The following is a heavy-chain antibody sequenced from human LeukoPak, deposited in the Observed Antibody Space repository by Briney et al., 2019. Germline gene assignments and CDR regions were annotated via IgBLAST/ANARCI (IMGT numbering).Heavy chain of an antibody. V-gene: IGHV1-2*02. CDR3: ARVSRGYSYHIDY. CDR2: INPNSGGT. Sequence: ASVKVSCKASGYTFTSYGISWVRQAPGQGLEWMGWINPNSGGTNYAQKFQGRVTMTRDTSISTAYMELSRLRSDDTAVYYCARVSRGYSYHIDYWGQGTLVTVSS. J-gene: IGHJ4*02. D-gene: IGHD5-18*01. CDR1: GYTFTSYG.